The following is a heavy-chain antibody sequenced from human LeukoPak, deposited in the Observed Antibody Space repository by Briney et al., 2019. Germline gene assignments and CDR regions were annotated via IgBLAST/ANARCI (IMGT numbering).Heavy chain of an antibody. D-gene: IGHD6-19*01. Sequence: SETLSLTCAVYGGSFSGYYWSWIRQPPGKGQEWIGEINHSGSTNYNPSLKSRVTISVDTSKNQFSLKLSSVTAADTAVYYCAREDHSSIAVAGTQLNAFDIWGQGTMVTVSS. CDR3: AREDHSSIAVAGTQLNAFDI. CDR2: INHSGST. J-gene: IGHJ3*02. CDR1: GGSFSGYY. V-gene: IGHV4-34*01.